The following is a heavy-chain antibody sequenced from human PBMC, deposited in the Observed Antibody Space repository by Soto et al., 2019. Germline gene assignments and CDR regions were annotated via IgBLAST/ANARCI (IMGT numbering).Heavy chain of an antibody. CDR3: AREKPFPYCSSTSCYVPSFDY. CDR1: GYTFTGYY. Sequence: SVKVSCKASGYTFTGYYMHWVRQAPGQGLEWMGRIIPILGIANYAQKFQGRVTITADKSTSTAYMELSSLRSEDTAVYYCAREKPFPYCSSTSCYVPSFDYWGQGTLVTVSS. CDR2: IIPILGIA. J-gene: IGHJ4*02. V-gene: IGHV1-69*04. D-gene: IGHD2-2*01.